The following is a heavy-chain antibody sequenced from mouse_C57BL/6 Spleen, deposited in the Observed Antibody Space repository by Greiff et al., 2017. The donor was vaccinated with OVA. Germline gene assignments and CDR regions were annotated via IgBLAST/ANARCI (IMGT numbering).Heavy chain of an antibody. D-gene: IGHD2-4*01. CDR1: GYTFTSYW. J-gene: IGHJ3*01. V-gene: IGHV1-69*01. Sequence: QVQLKQPGAELVMPGASVKLSCKASGYTFTSYWMHWVKQRPGQGLEWIGEIDPSDSYTNYNQKFKGKSTLTVDKSSSTAYMQLSSLTSEDSAVYYCARDDYAPFAYWGQGTLVTVSA. CDR3: ARDDYAPFAY. CDR2: IDPSDSYT.